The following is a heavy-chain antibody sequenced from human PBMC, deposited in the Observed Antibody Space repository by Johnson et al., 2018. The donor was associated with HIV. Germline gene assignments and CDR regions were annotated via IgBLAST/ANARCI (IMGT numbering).Heavy chain of an antibody. Sequence: MQLVESGGGLVQPGGSLRLSCVASGFTFSRYAMNWVRQAPGKGLEWVSSVTGSGGTSYYADSVQGRFTISRDNSKNTLYLQMNSLRAEDTAVYYCARAYTYGAFDIWGQGTTVTISS. CDR1: GFTFSRYA. V-gene: IGHV3-23*04. J-gene: IGHJ3*02. D-gene: IGHD5-18*01. CDR2: VTGSGGTS. CDR3: ARAYTYGAFDI.